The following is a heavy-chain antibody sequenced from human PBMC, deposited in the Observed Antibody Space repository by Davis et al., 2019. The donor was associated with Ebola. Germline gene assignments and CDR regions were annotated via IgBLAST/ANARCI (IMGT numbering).Heavy chain of an antibody. J-gene: IGHJ6*02. CDR3: ARGMGSTSFDVDYYYAMDV. CDR1: DYTLTSYG. CDR2: IIPIFSRT. V-gene: IGHV1-69*13. D-gene: IGHD2-2*01. Sequence: SVKVSCKTSDYTLTSYGITWVRQAPGQGLEWMGGIIPIFSRTNYAQKFQGRVTISADESTSTVYMELSSLRSEDTAVYYCARGMGSTSFDVDYYYAMDVWGQGTTVTVSS.